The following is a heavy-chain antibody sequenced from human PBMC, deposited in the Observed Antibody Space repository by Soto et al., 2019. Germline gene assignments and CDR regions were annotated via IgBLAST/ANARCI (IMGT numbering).Heavy chain of an antibody. V-gene: IGHV3-30-3*01. D-gene: IGHD6-19*01. Sequence: GGSLRLSCAASGFTFSSYAMHWVRQAPGKGLDWVAVISYDGSNKYYADSVKGRFTISRDNSKNTLYLQMNSLRAEDTAVYYSARDRSPGISHIAVAGIFDPWGQGTLVTVSS. J-gene: IGHJ5*02. CDR2: ISYDGSNK. CDR3: ARDRSPGISHIAVAGIFDP. CDR1: GFTFSSYA.